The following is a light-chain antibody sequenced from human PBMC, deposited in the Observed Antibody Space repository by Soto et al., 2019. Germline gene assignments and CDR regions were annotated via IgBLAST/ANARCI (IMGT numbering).Light chain of an antibody. CDR2: EVR. CDR1: RSDVGGYNY. J-gene: IGLJ1*01. Sequence: ALTQPASVXGSPGRSITISCTGTRSDVGGYNYVSWYQQYPGEVPKVLIYEVRNRPSGVSDRFSGSKSGNTASLTISRIQAEDEADYYCTSYTDSGNYVFGTGTKVPVL. V-gene: IGLV2-14*03. CDR3: TSYTDSGNYV.